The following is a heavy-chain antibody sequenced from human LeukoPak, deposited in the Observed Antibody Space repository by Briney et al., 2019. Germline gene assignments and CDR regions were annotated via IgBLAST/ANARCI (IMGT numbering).Heavy chain of an antibody. CDR2: INHSGST. J-gene: IGHJ3*02. D-gene: IGHD2-21*01. V-gene: IGHV4-34*01. CDR1: GGSISSYY. Sequence: SETLSLTCTVSGGSISSYYWSWIRQPPGKGLEWIGEINHSGSTNYNPSLKSRVTISVDTSKNQFSLKLSSVTAADTAVYYCAQRPSWGLGAFDIWGQGTMVTVSS. CDR3: AQRPSWGLGAFDI.